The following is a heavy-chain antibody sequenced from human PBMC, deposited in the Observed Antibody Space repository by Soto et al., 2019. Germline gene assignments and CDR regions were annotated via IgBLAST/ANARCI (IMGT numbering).Heavy chain of an antibody. D-gene: IGHD3-9*01. J-gene: IGHJ6*02. CDR1: CGSISSGGYY. CDR2: IYYSGST. Sequence: ASETLSLTCTVSCGSISSGGYYWSWIRQHPGKGLEWIGYIYYSGSTYYNPSLKSRVTISVDTSKNQFSLKLSSVTAADTAVYYCARDLARDYDILPGYYKNNGMDVWGQGTTVTAYS. V-gene: IGHV4-31*03. CDR3: ARDLARDYDILPGYYKNNGMDV.